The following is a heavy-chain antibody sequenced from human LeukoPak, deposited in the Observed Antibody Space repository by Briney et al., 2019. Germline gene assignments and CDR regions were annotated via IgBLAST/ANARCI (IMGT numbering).Heavy chain of an antibody. J-gene: IGHJ5*02. D-gene: IGHD6-13*01. V-gene: IGHV3-48*03. CDR2: ISSSGSTK. CDR3: ARDHSSSWYAVDP. CDR1: GFIFSSYE. Sequence: GGSLRLSCAASGFIFSSYEMNWVRQAPGKGLEWISYISSSGSTKYYADSVKGRFTISRDNAKNSLYLQMNSLRAEDTAVYYCARDHSSSWYAVDPWGQGTLVTVSS.